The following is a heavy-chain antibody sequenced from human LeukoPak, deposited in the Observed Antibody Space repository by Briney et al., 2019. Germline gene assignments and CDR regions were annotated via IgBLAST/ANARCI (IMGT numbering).Heavy chain of an antibody. CDR3: ARAGQRLTFDY. D-gene: IGHD6-25*01. CDR1: GFNYNSYD. V-gene: IGHV3-21*01. Sequence: GGSLRLSCAAFGFNYNSYDIHWVRQAPGKGLEWVSSISSSSSYIYYADSVKVRFTISRDNAKNSLYLQMNSLRAEDTAVYYCARAGQRLTFDYWGQGTLVTVSS. J-gene: IGHJ4*02. CDR2: ISSSSSYI.